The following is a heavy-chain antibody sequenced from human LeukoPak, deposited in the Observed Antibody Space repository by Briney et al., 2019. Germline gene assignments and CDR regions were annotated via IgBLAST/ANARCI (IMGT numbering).Heavy chain of an antibody. D-gene: IGHD3-22*01. CDR3: ARVPSYYYDSSGYDI. V-gene: IGHV4-39*07. CDR2: IYYSGST. J-gene: IGHJ3*02. CDR1: GGSISSSSYY. Sequence: PSETLSLTCTVSGGSISSSSYYWGWIRQPPGKGLEWIGSIYYSGSTYYNPSLKSRVTISVDTSRNQFSLKLSSVTAADTAVYYCARVPSYYYDSSGYDIWGQGTMVTVSS.